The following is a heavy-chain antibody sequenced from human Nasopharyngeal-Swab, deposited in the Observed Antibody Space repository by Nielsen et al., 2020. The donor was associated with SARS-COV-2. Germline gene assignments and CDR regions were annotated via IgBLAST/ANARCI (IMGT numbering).Heavy chain of an antibody. CDR3: ARGSSSYYFDY. Sequence: GESLKISCAASGFTFSSYAMHWVRQAPGKGLEWVAVISYDGSNKYYADSVKGRFTISGDNSKNTLYLQMNSLRAEDTAVYYCARGSSSYYFDYWGQGTLVTVSS. J-gene: IGHJ4*02. CDR2: ISYDGSNK. CDR1: GFTFSSYA. D-gene: IGHD6-6*01. V-gene: IGHV3-30-3*01.